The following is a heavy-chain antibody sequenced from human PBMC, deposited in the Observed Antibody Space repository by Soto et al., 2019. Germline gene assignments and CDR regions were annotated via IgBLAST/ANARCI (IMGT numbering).Heavy chain of an antibody. Sequence: EVQLVESGGGLVQPGGSLRLSCAASGFTVSSNYMSWVRQAPGKGLEWVSLVYSGGSTYYADSVKGRFTISRDNSKNTLYLQMNSLGAEDTAVYYCARDGRYCSGGSCYYYYYYMDAWGKGTTVTVSS. CDR2: VYSGGST. J-gene: IGHJ6*03. CDR1: GFTVSSNY. D-gene: IGHD2-15*01. CDR3: ARDGRYCSGGSCYYYYYYMDA. V-gene: IGHV3-66*01.